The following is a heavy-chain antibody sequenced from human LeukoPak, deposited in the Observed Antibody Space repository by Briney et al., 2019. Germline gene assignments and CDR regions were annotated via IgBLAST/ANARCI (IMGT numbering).Heavy chain of an antibody. V-gene: IGHV1-69*13. CDR2: IIPIFGTA. CDR3: ARDHIVGATNPFDY. Sequence: SVKVSCKASGGTFSSYAISWVRQAPGQGLEWMGGIIPIFGTANYAQKFQGRVTITADESPSTAYMELSSLRSEDTAVYYCARDHIVGATNPFDYWGQGTLVTVSS. J-gene: IGHJ4*02. CDR1: GGTFSSYA. D-gene: IGHD1-26*01.